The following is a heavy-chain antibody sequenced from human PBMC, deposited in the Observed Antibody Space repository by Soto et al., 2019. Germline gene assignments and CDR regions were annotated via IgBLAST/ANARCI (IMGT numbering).Heavy chain of an antibody. D-gene: IGHD6-13*01. CDR2: ISSYGSDT. Sequence: GGSLRLSCAASGFTFSRYWMHWVRQAPGKGLVWVSRISSYGSDTHYADSVKGRFAISRDNAKNTLYLQMNSLRAEDTAVYYCAKWPPCSSSWTGVYYFAYWGQGTLVTVSS. V-gene: IGHV3-74*01. CDR1: GFTFSRYW. CDR3: AKWPPCSSSWTGVYYFAY. J-gene: IGHJ4*02.